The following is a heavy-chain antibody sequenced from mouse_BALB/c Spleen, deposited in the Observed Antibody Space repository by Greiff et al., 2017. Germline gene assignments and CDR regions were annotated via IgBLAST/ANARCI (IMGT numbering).Heavy chain of an antibody. CDR1: GYTFTSYW. V-gene: IGHV1S81*02. CDR2: INPSNGRT. D-gene: IGHD1-1*01. J-gene: IGHJ2*01. Sequence: QVQLQQSGAELVKPGASVKLSCKASGYTFTSYWMHWVKQRPGQGLEWIGEINPSNGRTNYNEKFKSKATLTVDKSSSTAYMQLSSLTSEDSAVYYCAYYYGSTSYFDYWGQGTTLTVSS. CDR3: AYYYGSTSYFDY.